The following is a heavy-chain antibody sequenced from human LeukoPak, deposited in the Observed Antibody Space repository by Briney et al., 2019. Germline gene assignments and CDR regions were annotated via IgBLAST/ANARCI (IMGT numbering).Heavy chain of an antibody. D-gene: IGHD3-22*01. CDR3: ARAQPVGYDSSGYYTPPLD. CDR1: GFTFDDYG. Sequence: GGSLRLSCAASGFTFDDYGMSWVRQAPGKGLEWVSGINWDGGSTGYADSVKGRFTISRDNAKNSLYLQMNSLRAEDTALYYCARAQPVGYDSSGYYTPPLDWGQGTLVTVSS. J-gene: IGHJ4*02. V-gene: IGHV3-20*04. CDR2: INWDGGST.